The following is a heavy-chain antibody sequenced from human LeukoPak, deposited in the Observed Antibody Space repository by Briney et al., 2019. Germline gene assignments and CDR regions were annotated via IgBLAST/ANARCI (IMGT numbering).Heavy chain of an antibody. CDR3: ARAPSERADNALDI. Sequence: GGSLRLSCTASGFTVSTNYMNWVRQAPGEGLECVSVLHSGGSTYYADSVKGRFTISRDNSKNTLYLQMNSLRAEDTGVYYCARAPSERADNALDIWGQGTKVAVSS. CDR2: LHSGGST. J-gene: IGHJ3*02. V-gene: IGHV3-66*01. D-gene: IGHD1-14*01. CDR1: GFTVSTNY.